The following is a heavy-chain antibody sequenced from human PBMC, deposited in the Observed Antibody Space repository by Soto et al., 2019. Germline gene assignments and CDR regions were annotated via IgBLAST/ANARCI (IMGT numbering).Heavy chain of an antibody. J-gene: IGHJ5*02. V-gene: IGHV4-30-2*01. CDR2: IYHSGST. D-gene: IGHD2-15*01. CDR1: GGSISSGGYS. CDR3: AREAGSRGYCSGGSCYNWFDP. Sequence: PSETLSLTCAVSGGSISSGGYSWSCIRQPPGKGLEWIGYIYHSGSTYYNPSLKSRVTRSVDRSKNQFSLKLSSVTAADTAVYYCAREAGSRGYCSGGSCYNWFDPWGQGTLVTVSS.